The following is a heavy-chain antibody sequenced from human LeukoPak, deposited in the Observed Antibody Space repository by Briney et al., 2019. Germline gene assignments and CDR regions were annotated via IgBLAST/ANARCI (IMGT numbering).Heavy chain of an antibody. CDR2: IRYDGSNK. V-gene: IGHV3-30*02. D-gene: IGHD2-2*01. CDR1: GFTFSSYG. J-gene: IGHJ5*02. CDR3: AKDKGVPARLYNWFDP. Sequence: HPGGSLRLSCAASGFTFSSYGMHWVRQAPGKGLEWVAFIRYDGSNKYYADSVKGRFTISRDNSKNTLYLQVNSLRAEDTAVYYCAKDKGVPARLYNWFDPWGQGTLVTVSS.